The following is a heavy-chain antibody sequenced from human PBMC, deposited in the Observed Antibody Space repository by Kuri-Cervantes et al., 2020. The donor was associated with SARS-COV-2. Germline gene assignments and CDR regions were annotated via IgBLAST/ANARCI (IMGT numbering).Heavy chain of an antibody. CDR2: VNHRGST. CDR1: GESLSGYY. J-gene: IGHJ6*04. V-gene: IGHV4-34*01. D-gene: IGHD2-2*01. Sequence: SETLSLTCAFCGESLSGYYWNWIRQSPGKGLQWIGEVNHRGSTNYNPSLKSRVTISVDTSKNQFSLKLSSVTAADTAVYYCARDGYCSSTSCYAPMDVWGKGTTVTVSS. CDR3: ARDGYCSSTSCYAPMDV.